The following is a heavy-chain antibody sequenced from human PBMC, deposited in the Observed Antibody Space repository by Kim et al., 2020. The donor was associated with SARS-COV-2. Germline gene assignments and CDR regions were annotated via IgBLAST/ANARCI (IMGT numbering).Heavy chain of an antibody. Sequence: GGSLRLSCAASGFTFSSYAMHWVRQAPGKGLEWVAVISYDGSNKYYADSVKGRFTISRDNSKNTLYLQMNSLRAEDTAVYYCARDLVVVPAAMAEYFDY. CDR2: ISYDGSNK. J-gene: IGHJ4*01. D-gene: IGHD2-2*01. V-gene: IGHV3-30*04. CDR1: GFTFSSYA. CDR3: ARDLVVVPAAMAEYFDY.